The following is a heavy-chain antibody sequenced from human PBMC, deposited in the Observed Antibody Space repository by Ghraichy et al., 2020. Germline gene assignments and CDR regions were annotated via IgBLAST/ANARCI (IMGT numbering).Heavy chain of an antibody. CDR1: GFTFSSYG. J-gene: IGHJ6*03. V-gene: IGHV3-30*02. CDR3: AKAKIYYYYYYMDV. Sequence: GRSLRLSCAASGFTFSSYGMHWVRQAPGKGLEWVAFIRYDGSNKYYADSVKGRFIISRDNSKNTLYLQMNSLRAEDTAVYYCAKAKIYYYYYYMDVWGKGTTVTVSS. CDR2: IRYDGSNK.